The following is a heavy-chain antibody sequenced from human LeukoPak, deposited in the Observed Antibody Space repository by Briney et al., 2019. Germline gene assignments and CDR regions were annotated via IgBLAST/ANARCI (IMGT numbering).Heavy chain of an antibody. D-gene: IGHD1-26*01. V-gene: IGHV4-59*01. CDR1: GGSISGYY. J-gene: IGHJ4*02. CDR2: IYYSGST. CDR3: ARGGGSYFYYFDY. Sequence: SETLSLTCTVSGGSISGYYWSWIRQPPGKGLEWIGYIYYSGSTNYNPSLKSRVTISVDTSKNQFSLKLSSVTAADTAVYYCARGGGSYFYYFDYWGQGTLVTVSS.